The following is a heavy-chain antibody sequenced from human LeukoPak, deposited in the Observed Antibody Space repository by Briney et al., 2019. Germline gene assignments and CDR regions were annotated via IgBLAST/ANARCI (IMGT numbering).Heavy chain of an antibody. D-gene: IGHD6-13*01. J-gene: IGHJ4*02. CDR1: GGSFSGYY. CDR3: ARGPRGRVWQLGSYFDY. CDR2: INHSGST. V-gene: IGHV4-34*01. Sequence: SETLSLTCAAYGGSFSGYYWSWIRQPPGKGLEWIGEINHSGSTNYNPSLKSRVTISVDTSKNQFSLKLSSVTAADTAVYYCARGPRGRVWQLGSYFDYWGQGTLVTVSS.